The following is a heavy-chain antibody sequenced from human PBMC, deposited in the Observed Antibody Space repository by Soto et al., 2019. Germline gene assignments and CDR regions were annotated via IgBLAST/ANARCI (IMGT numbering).Heavy chain of an antibody. D-gene: IGHD6-13*01. CDR3: TRSIITTAGTDAFDL. Sequence: QVQLVQSGAAVKKPGASVRVSCKASGYTFTSYYIHWVRQAPGHGPEWMGMISPSSGGTDYAQKFQGRVTMTRDTSTSTVYMELSSLRSEDTAVYYCTRSIITTAGTDAFDLWGQGTLVTVSS. V-gene: IGHV1-46*03. CDR1: GYTFTSYY. CDR2: ISPSSGGT. J-gene: IGHJ3*01.